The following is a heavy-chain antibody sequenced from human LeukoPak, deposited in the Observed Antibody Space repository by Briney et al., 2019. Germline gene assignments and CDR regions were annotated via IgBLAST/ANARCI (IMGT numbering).Heavy chain of an antibody. V-gene: IGHV4-39*01. D-gene: IGHD6-13*01. Sequence: SETLSLTCTVSGGSISSSSYYWGWIRQPPGKGLEWIGSIHYSGSTYYNPSLKSRVTISVDTSKNQFSLKLSSVTAADTAVYYCARGQSIAAAGLVDWGQGTLVTVSS. CDR1: GGSISSSSYY. CDR3: ARGQSIAAAGLVD. CDR2: IHYSGST. J-gene: IGHJ4*02.